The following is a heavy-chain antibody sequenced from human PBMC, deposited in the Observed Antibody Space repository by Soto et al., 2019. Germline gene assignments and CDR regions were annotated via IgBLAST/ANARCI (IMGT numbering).Heavy chain of an antibody. V-gene: IGHV3-21*01. D-gene: IGHD3-9*01. CDR1: GFMFTRST. Sequence: PVGSLRLSCVASGFMFTRSTMNWVRQAPGKGLEWASSITSASDYIFYADSVKGRFTISRDNAKNSLYLQMNSLRAEDTAVYYCARVGTGSSTPLDIWGQGTMVTVSS. CDR3: ARVGTGSSTPLDI. CDR2: ITSASDYI. J-gene: IGHJ3*02.